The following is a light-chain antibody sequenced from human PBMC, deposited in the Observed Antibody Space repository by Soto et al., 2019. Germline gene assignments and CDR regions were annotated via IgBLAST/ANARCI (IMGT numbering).Light chain of an antibody. CDR3: CSYAGSYTLVV. Sequence: QSALTQPRSVSGSPGQSFTISCTGTSSDVGGYNYVSWYQQHPGKAPKLMIYDVSKRPSGVPDRFSGSKSGNTASLTISGLQAEDEADYYCCSYAGSYTLVVFGGGTKLTVL. CDR1: SSDVGGYNY. J-gene: IGLJ2*01. CDR2: DVS. V-gene: IGLV2-11*01.